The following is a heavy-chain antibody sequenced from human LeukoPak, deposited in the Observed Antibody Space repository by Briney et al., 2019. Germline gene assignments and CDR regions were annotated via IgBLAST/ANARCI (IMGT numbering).Heavy chain of an antibody. Sequence: PGGSLRLSCAASGFTFNGYWMSWVRQAPGKGREWVANIKQDVSEKYYADSVRGRLTISRDNAENSLYLQMNSLRAEGTAVYYCARGGEDWNYGNLTFDYWGQGTLVTVSS. CDR3: ARGGEDWNYGNLTFDY. CDR1: GFTFNGYW. V-gene: IGHV3-7*04. J-gene: IGHJ4*02. D-gene: IGHD1-7*01. CDR2: IKQDVSEK.